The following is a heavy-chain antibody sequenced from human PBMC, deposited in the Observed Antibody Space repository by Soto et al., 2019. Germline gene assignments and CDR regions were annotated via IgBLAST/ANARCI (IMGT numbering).Heavy chain of an antibody. Sequence: EVQLLESGGGLVQPGGSLRLSCAASGFTSSNYAMSWVRQAPGRGLEWVAGISGSGDVTYYADSVKGRFTISRDNSENMVYLQMNSLRAEDTAVYYCAKDRTITMIVVPHAFDIWGQGTMVTVSS. CDR2: ISGSGDVT. V-gene: IGHV3-23*01. CDR3: AKDRTITMIVVPHAFDI. D-gene: IGHD3-22*01. J-gene: IGHJ3*02. CDR1: GFTSSNYA.